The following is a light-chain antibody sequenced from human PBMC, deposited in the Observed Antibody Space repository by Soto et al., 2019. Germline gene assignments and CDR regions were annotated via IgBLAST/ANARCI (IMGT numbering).Light chain of an antibody. Sequence: QSVLAQPASVSGSFGQSITISCSGPNTDLGVYGYVSWYQHHPGKAPKLLIYDVNNRPSGISDRFSGSKSGNTASLTISGLQAEDEADYYCCSYAGSYTPRYVFGTGTKVTVL. V-gene: IGLV2-14*01. CDR3: CSYAGSYTPRYV. CDR2: DVN. CDR1: NTDLGVYGY. J-gene: IGLJ1*01.